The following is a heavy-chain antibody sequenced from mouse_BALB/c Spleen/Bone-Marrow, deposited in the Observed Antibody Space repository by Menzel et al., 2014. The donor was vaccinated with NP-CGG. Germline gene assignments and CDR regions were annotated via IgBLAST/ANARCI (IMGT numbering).Heavy chain of an antibody. CDR2: ISTYSGNT. CDR3: ARNFYGSSYFDY. D-gene: IGHD1-1*01. Sequence: VQLQRSGPEVVRPGVSVKLSCKGSGYTFTAYAMHWVKQSHAESLEWIGLISTYSGNTHYNQDFKGKATMTVDKSSSTACMELARLTSEDSAIYYCARNFYGSSYFDYWGQGTTLTVSS. CDR1: GYTFTAYA. V-gene: IGHV1-67*01. J-gene: IGHJ2*01.